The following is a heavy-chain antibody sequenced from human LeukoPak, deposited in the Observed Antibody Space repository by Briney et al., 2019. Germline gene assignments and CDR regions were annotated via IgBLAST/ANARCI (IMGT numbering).Heavy chain of an antibody. V-gene: IGHV3-15*01. Sequence: GGSLRLSCAASGFTFSNAWMTWVRQAPGKGLEWVGRIKRKTDGGPADYAAPVKGRFTISRDDSKTTLYLQMNSLKAEDTAVYYCTTDSPIAVLPPAKIHPWGQGTLVTVSS. CDR2: IKRKTDGGPA. D-gene: IGHD2-2*01. CDR1: GFTFSNAW. CDR3: TTDSPIAVLPPAKIHP. J-gene: IGHJ5*02.